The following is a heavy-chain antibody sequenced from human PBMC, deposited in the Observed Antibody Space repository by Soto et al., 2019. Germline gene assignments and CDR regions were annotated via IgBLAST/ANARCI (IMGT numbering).Heavy chain of an antibody. J-gene: IGHJ6*04. D-gene: IGHD6-6*01. CDR2: ISSRSYTI. V-gene: IGHV3-48*02. CDR1: GFSFSTYS. Sequence: EVQLVESGGGLVQPGGSLRLSCAASGFSFSTYSMNWVRQAPGKGLEWVSYISSRSYTIYYIDSVKGRFTIYRDHAKSSLYLQMNSLRDEDTAVYYCARGGSSSDNGMDVWGEGTTVTVSS. CDR3: ARGGSSSDNGMDV.